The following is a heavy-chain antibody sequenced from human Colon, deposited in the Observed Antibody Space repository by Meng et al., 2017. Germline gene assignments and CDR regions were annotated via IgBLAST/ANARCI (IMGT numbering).Heavy chain of an antibody. V-gene: IGHV7-4-1*02. CDR2: INTKTGNP. CDR3: ARGGWLRIGPLADS. J-gene: IGHJ5*01. D-gene: IGHD5-12*01. CDR1: GYTFTSHA. Sequence: QVQLVQSGSELRKPGASVKVSCKASGYTFTSHAMNWVRQAPGQGLEWMGWINTKTGNPTYAQGFTGRFVFSLDTSINTAYLHIRTLKSDDTAVYYCARGGWLRIGPLADSWGQGTLVTVSS.